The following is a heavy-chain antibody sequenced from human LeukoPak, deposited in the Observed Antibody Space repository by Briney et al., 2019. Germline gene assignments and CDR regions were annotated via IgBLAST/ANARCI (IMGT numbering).Heavy chain of an antibody. D-gene: IGHD4-17*01. Sequence: GGSLRLSCAASGFRFSSYWMHWVRQAPGKGLVWVSRIDSYGSGTTYADSVKGRFTISRDNAKNTLYLQMNSLSAEDTAIYYCLRDGDGDYPVDSWGQGTLVTVSS. J-gene: IGHJ4*02. V-gene: IGHV3-74*01. CDR3: LRDGDGDYPVDS. CDR2: IDSYGSGT. CDR1: GFRFSSYW.